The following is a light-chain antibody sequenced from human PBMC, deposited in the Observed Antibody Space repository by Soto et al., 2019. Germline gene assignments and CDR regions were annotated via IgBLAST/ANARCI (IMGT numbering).Light chain of an antibody. J-gene: IGLJ2*01. Sequence: QSVLTQPPSVSGAPGQRVTISYTGSSYNIGAGYDVHWYQQLPGTAPKLLIYGNSNRPSGVPDRFSGSKSGTSASLAITGLQAEDEADYYCQSYDSSLSGSVVFGGGTKLTVL. V-gene: IGLV1-40*01. CDR2: GNS. CDR3: QSYDSSLSGSVV. CDR1: SYNIGAGYD.